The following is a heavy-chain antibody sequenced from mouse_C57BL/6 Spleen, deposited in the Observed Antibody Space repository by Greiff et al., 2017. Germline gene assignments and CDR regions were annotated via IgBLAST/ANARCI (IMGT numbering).Heavy chain of an antibody. J-gene: IGHJ4*01. CDR1: GYTFTDYN. CDR3: ARRWLLRRGYYAMDY. D-gene: IGHD2-3*01. V-gene: IGHV1-18*01. Sequence: EVQGVESGPELVKPGASVKIPCKASGYTFTDYNMDWVKQSHGKSLEWIGDINPNNGGTIYNQKFKGKATLTVDKSSSTAYMELRSLTSEDTAVYYCARRWLLRRGYYAMDYGGQGTSVTVSS. CDR2: INPNNGGT.